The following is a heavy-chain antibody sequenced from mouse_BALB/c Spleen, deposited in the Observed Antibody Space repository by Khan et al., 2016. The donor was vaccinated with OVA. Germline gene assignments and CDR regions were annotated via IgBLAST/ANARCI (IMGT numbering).Heavy chain of an antibody. CDR3: ANHGSSSAWLTY. Sequence: QVQLQQSGAELAKPGASVKMSCKASGYTFTSYWMHWVKQRPGQGLEWIGYINPSTGYTEYNQRFKDKATLTADKSSSTAYMQLRSLNSEASAVYYCANHGSSSAWLTYWGQGTLVTVSA. V-gene: IGHV1-7*01. CDR1: GYTFTSYW. J-gene: IGHJ3*01. CDR2: INPSTGYT. D-gene: IGHD1-1*01.